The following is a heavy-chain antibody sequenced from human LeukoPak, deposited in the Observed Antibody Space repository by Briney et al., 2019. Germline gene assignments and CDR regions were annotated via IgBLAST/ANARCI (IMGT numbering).Heavy chain of an antibody. D-gene: IGHD3-22*01. CDR3: ARVAYYDSSGYYYFDY. V-gene: IGHV4-34*01. J-gene: IGHJ4*02. CDR2: INHSGST. Sequence: KPSETLSLTCAVYGGSFSGYYWSWIRQPPGKGLEWIGEINHSGSTNFNPSLKSRVTISVDTSKNQFSLKLSSVTAADTAVYYCARVAYYDSSGYYYFDYWGQGTLVTVSS. CDR1: GGSFSGYY.